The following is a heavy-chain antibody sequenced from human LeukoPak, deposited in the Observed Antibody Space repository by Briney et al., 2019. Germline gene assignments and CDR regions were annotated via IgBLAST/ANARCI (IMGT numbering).Heavy chain of an antibody. Sequence: SQTLSLTCAISGDSVSSNSAAWNWIRQSPSRGLEWLGRTYYRSKWYNDYAVSVKSRITINPDTSKNQFSLQLNSVTPEDTAVYYCAREPGPTVTSARHASDIWGQGTMVTVSS. D-gene: IGHD4-17*01. V-gene: IGHV6-1*01. J-gene: IGHJ3*02. CDR3: AREPGPTVTSARHASDI. CDR1: GDSVSSNSAA. CDR2: TYYRSKWYN.